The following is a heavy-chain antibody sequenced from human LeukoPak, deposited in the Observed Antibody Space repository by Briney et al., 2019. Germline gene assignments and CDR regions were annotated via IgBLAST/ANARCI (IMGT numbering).Heavy chain of an antibody. V-gene: IGHV1-2*02. CDR2: INPNSGGT. D-gene: IGHD6-25*01. J-gene: IGHJ6*02. Sequence: ASVKVSCKASGYTFTCYYMHWVRQAPGQGLEWMGWINPNSGGTNYAQKFQGRVTMTRDTSISTAYMELSRLRSDDTAVYYCAREVAASVVDSIDVWGQGATVTVSS. CDR1: GYTFTCYY. CDR3: AREVAASVVDSIDV.